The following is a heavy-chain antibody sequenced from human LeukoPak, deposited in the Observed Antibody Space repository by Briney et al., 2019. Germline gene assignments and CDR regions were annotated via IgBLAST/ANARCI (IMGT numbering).Heavy chain of an antibody. Sequence: GGSLRLSCAASGFTVSSNCMSWVRQAPGKGLEWVSVIYSGGSTYYADSVKGRFTISRDNSKNTLYLQMNSLRAEDTAIYYCAKVTGGDMITYGGLDYWGQGTLVTVSS. CDR1: GFTVSSNC. CDR3: AKVTGGDMITYGGLDY. CDR2: IYSGGST. D-gene: IGHD3-16*01. V-gene: IGHV3-53*01. J-gene: IGHJ4*02.